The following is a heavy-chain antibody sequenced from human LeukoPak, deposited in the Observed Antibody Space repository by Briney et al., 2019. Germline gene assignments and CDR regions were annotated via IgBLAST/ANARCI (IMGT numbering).Heavy chain of an antibody. V-gene: IGHV4-59*08. J-gene: IGHJ5*02. CDR2: IYSSRIT. D-gene: IGHD6-19*01. CDR1: DDSISSYY. Sequence: SSETLSLTCKVSDDSISSYYWSWIRQPPGKGLEWIGYIYSSRITNYNPSLKSRVTISVDTSKNQFSLKLSSVTAADTAVYYCARAVGGWDNWFDPWGQGTLVTVSS. CDR3: ARAVGGWDNWFDP.